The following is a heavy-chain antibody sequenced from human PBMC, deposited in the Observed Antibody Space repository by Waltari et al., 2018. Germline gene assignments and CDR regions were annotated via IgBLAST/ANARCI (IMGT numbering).Heavy chain of an antibody. J-gene: IGHJ4*02. CDR2: NHPRGGIT. D-gene: IGHD3-3*01. Sequence: QVQLVQSGAEVKKPGASVKVSCKASGYTFTSYYIHWVRHAPGQGLEWMGINHPRGGITTHAQEFQGRVTMTRDTSTSTVYMDLSSLRSEDTAVYYCARVAAPSDLWSGHIWTRKYFEYWGQGTLVTVSS. V-gene: IGHV1-46*01. CDR3: ARVAAPSDLWSGHIWTRKYFEY. CDR1: GYTFTSYY.